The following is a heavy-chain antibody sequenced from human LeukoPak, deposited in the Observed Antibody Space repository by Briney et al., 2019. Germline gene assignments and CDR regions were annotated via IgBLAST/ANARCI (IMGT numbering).Heavy chain of an antibody. D-gene: IGHD3-3*01. CDR1: GFTFSSYW. CDR3: ARDDLPSLTIFGVVSRYYYYYGMDV. J-gene: IGHJ6*02. V-gene: IGHV3-7*03. Sequence: PGGSLRLSCAASGFTFSSYWMSWVRQAPGKGLERVANVKQDGSEKYYVDSVKGRSTVSSDNAKNSLYLQMNSLRAEDTAVYYCARDDLPSLTIFGVVSRYYYYYGMDVWGQGTTVTVSS. CDR2: VKQDGSEK.